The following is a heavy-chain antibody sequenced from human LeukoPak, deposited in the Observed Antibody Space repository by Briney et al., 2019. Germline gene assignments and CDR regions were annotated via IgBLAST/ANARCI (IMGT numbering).Heavy chain of an antibody. Sequence: SVKVSCKASGGTFSSYAISWVRQAPGQGLEWMGGIIPIFGTANYAQKFQGRVTITADESTSTAYMELSSLRSEDTAVYYCARDGTDYDFWCGYFIWGQGTMVTVSS. V-gene: IGHV1-69*13. CDR3: ARDGTDYDFWCGYFI. J-gene: IGHJ3*02. D-gene: IGHD3-3*01. CDR1: GGTFSSYA. CDR2: IIPIFGTA.